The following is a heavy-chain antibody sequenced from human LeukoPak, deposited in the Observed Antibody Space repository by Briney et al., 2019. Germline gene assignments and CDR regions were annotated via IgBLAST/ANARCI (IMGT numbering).Heavy chain of an antibody. CDR1: GGSISGGSYY. D-gene: IGHD2-15*01. J-gene: IGHJ4*02. Sequence: SQTLSLTCTVSGGSISGGSYYWSWIRQPAGKGLEWIGRIYTSGSTNYNPSLKSRVTISVDTSKNQFSLKLSSVTAADTAVYYCARDPGAATGGPYYFDYWGQGTLVTVSS. CDR2: IYTSGST. CDR3: ARDPGAATGGPYYFDY. V-gene: IGHV4-61*02.